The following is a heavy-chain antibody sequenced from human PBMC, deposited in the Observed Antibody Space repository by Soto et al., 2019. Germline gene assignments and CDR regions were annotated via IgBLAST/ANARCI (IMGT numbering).Heavy chain of an antibody. J-gene: IGHJ4*02. CDR3: AKRSIRRLRFLETH. Sequence: QVQLQESGPGLLKPSETLSLTCTVSGDSFTNTNWWSWVRQSPGQGLEWIGEIYHSGATNYNPSLKSRLTMSRDKSKTEFSLKLNSVTAADTAVYYCAKRSIRRLRFLETHWGQGTLVTVSS. V-gene: IGHV4-4*02. CDR1: GDSFTNTNW. CDR2: IYHSGAT. D-gene: IGHD3-3*01.